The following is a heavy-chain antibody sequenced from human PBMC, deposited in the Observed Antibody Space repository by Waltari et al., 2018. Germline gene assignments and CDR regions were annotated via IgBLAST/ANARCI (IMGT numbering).Heavy chain of an antibody. CDR2: ISSSSSTI. Sequence: EVQLVESGGGLVQPGGSLRLSCAASGFPFSSYSMTGVRQAPGKGLEWVSYISSSSSTIYYADSVKGRFTISRDNAKNSLYLQMNSLRAEDTAVYYCARGPYGYNLDYWGQGTLVTVSS. D-gene: IGHD5-12*01. CDR3: ARGPYGYNLDY. CDR1: GFPFSSYS. V-gene: IGHV3-48*01. J-gene: IGHJ4*02.